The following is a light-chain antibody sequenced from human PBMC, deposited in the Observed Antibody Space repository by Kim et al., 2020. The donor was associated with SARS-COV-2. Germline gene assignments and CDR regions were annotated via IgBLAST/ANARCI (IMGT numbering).Light chain of an antibody. Sequence: QSALTQPASLSASPGQSITISCSGTISDIGTYSLISWYQQHPGKAPRLIIFDISKRPSGVSGRFSGSKSGNTASLTISGLQSDDEADYFCCSFTSAVNWMFGGGTQLTVL. J-gene: IGLJ3*02. CDR1: ISDIGTYSL. V-gene: IGLV2-23*02. CDR3: CSFTSAVNWM. CDR2: DIS.